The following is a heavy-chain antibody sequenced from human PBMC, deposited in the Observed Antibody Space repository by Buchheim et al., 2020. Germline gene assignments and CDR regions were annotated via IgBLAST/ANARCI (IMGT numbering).Heavy chain of an antibody. CDR2: MNPNSGNT. J-gene: IGHJ1*01. V-gene: IGHV1-8*02. D-gene: IGHD6-19*01. Sequence: QVQLVQSGAEVKKPGASVKVSCKASGYTFTGYYMHWVRQAPGQGLEWMGWMNPNSGNTGYAQKFQGRVTMTRNTSISTAYIELSSLRSEDTAVYYCARGGLGQWLVLGYFQHWGQGTL. CDR1: GYTFTGYY. CDR3: ARGGLGQWLVLGYFQH.